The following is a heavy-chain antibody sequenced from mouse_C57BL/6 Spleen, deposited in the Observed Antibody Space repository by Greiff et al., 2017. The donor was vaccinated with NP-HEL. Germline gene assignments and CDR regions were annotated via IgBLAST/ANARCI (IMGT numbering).Heavy chain of an antibody. J-gene: IGHJ2*01. CDR2: INYDGSST. V-gene: IGHV5-16*01. CDR3: ARGRYGSLYNFDY. Sequence: EVQLVESEGGLVQPGSSMKLSCTASGFTFSDYYMAWVRQVPEKGLEWVANINYDGSSTYYLDSLKSRFIISRDNAKNILYLQMRSLKSEDTATYYCARGRYGSLYNFDYWGQGPTHTVSS. D-gene: IGHD1-1*01. CDR1: GFTFSDYY.